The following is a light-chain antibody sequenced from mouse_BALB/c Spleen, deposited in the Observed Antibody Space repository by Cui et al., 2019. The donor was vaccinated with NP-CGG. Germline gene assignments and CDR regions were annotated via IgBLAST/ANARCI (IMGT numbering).Light chain of an antibody. CDR2: CTY. J-gene: IGLJ1*01. CDR3: ALWYSNHWV. CDR1: TWAVSTGNY. V-gene: IGLV1*01. Sequence: QAVVTQESTLTTSPGETVTLTCRSSTWAVSTGNYANWVQEKPGHLFTGLIGCTYNRPPGVPARFSGSLIGDKAALTITGAQTEDEAIYFCALWYSNHWVFGGGTKLTVL.